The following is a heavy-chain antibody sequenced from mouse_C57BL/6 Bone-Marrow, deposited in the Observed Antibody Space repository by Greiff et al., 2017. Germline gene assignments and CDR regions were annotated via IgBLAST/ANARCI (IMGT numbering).Heavy chain of an antibody. V-gene: IGHV3-8*01. CDR2: ISYSGSS. CDR1: GYSITSDY. J-gene: IGHJ2*01. CDR3: ARSRVTTGDFDY. Sequence: EVQLQQSGPGLAKPSQTLSLTCSVTGYSITSDYWHWIRQFPGTKLEYMGYISYSGSSYYNPSLKSRISITRDTSTYQSYLLLNSVTTADTATYYYARSRVTTGDFDYWGQGTTLTVSS. D-gene: IGHD2-2*01.